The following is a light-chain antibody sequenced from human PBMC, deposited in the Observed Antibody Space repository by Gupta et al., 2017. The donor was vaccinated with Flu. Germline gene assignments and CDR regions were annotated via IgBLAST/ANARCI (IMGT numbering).Light chain of an antibody. V-gene: IGKV3-15*01. CDR1: QSVSSN. Sequence: IVMTPSTATLSVSPGERATLSCRASQSVSSNLAWYQQKPGQAPRLLIYGASTRATGLPARFSASWYGIEFTLTISSRQSEDFAVYSCQQFNYWHPTTFGQGTKVEI. CDR3: QQFNYWHPTT. J-gene: IGKJ1*01. CDR2: GAS.